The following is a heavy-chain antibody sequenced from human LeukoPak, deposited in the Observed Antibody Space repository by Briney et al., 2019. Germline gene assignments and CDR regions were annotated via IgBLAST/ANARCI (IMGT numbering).Heavy chain of an antibody. V-gene: IGHV3-23*01. CDR2: ISGSGGST. Sequence: PGGSLRLSCAASGFTFSSYAMSWVRQAPGKGLEWVSAISGSGGSTYYADSVKGRFTISRDNSKNTLYLQMNSLRAEDTAVYYCAKDKYYYDSSGYSVGPNWFDPWGQGTLVTVSS. CDR1: GFTFSSYA. J-gene: IGHJ5*02. CDR3: AKDKYYYDSSGYSVGPNWFDP. D-gene: IGHD3-22*01.